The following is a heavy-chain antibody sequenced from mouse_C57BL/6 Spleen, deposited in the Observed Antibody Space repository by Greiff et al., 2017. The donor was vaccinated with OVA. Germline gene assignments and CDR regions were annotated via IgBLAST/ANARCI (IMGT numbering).Heavy chain of an antibody. D-gene: IGHD3-2*02. CDR2: ISDGGSYT. J-gene: IGHJ2*01. Sequence: EVHLVESGGGLVKPGGSLKLSCAASGFTFSSYAMSWVRQTPEKRLEWVATISDGGSYTYYPDNVKGRFTISRDNAKNHLYLQMSHLKSEDTAMYYCARGTAQGPFDYWGQGTTLTVSS. CDR1: GFTFSSYA. V-gene: IGHV5-4*01. CDR3: ARGTAQGPFDY.